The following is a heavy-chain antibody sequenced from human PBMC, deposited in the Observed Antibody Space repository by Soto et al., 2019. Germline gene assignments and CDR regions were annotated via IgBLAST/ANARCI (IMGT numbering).Heavy chain of an antibody. CDR1: GFTFSSYE. CDR3: ARDRSSKGYGMDV. D-gene: IGHD6-13*01. CDR2: ISSSGSTI. V-gene: IGHV3-48*03. J-gene: IGHJ6*02. Sequence: PGGSLRLSCAASGFTFSSYEMNWVRQAPGKGLEWVSYISSSGSTIYYADPVKGRFTISRDNAKNSLYLQMNSLRAEDTAVYYCARDRSSKGYGMDVWGQGTTVTVSS.